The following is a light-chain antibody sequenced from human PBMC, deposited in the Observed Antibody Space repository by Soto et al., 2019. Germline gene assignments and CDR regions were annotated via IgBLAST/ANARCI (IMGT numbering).Light chain of an antibody. CDR2: GAS. CDR1: QSVSRY. V-gene: IGKV3-15*01. CDR3: QQYNNCPIT. Sequence: EIVLTQSPATLSLSPGERATLSCRASQSVSRYLAWYQQKPGQAPRLLIYGASTRATTFPARFSGSGSGTEFNLTISSLQPEDFAAYYCQQYNNCPITFGQGTRVDIK. J-gene: IGKJ5*01.